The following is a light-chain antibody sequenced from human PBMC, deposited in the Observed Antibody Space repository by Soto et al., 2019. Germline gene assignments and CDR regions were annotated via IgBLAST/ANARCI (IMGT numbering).Light chain of an antibody. J-gene: IGKJ3*01. CDR2: DAS. CDR3: QQRSNWPPLFT. Sequence: EIVLTQSPATLSLSPGERATLSCRASQSVSSYLAWYQQKPGQAPRLLIYDASNRATGIPARFSGSGSGTDFPLTISSLEPEDFAVYYCQQRSNWPPLFTCGPGTKVDIK. CDR1: QSVSSY. V-gene: IGKV3-11*01.